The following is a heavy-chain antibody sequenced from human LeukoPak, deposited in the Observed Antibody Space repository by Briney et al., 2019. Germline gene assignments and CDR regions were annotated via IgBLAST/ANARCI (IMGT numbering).Heavy chain of an antibody. CDR3: AKRGGTYSYFYYMDV. J-gene: IGHJ6*03. CDR1: GFTFTTYA. CDR2: IQYDGNTK. Sequence: GGSLRLSCVASGFTFTTYAMHWVRQAPGKGLEWVAFIQYDGNTKYYVDSVKGRFTISRDTSKNTVFLQMSSLRADDTAVYYCAKRGGTYSYFYYMDVWGKGTTVTASS. D-gene: IGHD1-26*01. V-gene: IGHV3-30*02.